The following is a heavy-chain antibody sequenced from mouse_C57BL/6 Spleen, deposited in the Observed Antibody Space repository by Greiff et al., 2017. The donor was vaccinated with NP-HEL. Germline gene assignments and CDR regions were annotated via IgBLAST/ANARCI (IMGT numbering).Heavy chain of an antibody. D-gene: IGHD1-1*01. V-gene: IGHV14-4*01. CDR3: ARKKPYYGSSPYWYFDV. CDR2: IDPENGDT. J-gene: IGHJ1*03. CDR1: GFNIKDDY. Sequence: EVQLQQSGAELVRPGASVKLSCTASGFNIKDDYMHWVKQRPEQGLEWIGWIDPENGDTEYASKFKGKSTLTVDKSSSTAYMQLSSLTSEDSAVYYCARKKPYYGSSPYWYFDVWGTGTTVTVSS.